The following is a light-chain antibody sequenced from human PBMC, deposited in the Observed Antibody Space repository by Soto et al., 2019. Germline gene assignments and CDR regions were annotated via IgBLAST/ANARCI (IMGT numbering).Light chain of an antibody. V-gene: IGKV1-5*03. CDR3: QQYISYPLT. CDR2: KAS. Sequence: GDRVTITCRASQSISSYLAWYQQKPGKAPNLLIYKASRLESGAPSRFSGSGSGTEFTLTISSLQPDDFATYYCQQYISYPLTFGGGTKVEIK. CDR1: QSISSY. J-gene: IGKJ4*01.